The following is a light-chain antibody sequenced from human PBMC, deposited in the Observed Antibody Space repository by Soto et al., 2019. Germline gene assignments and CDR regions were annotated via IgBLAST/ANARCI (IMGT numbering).Light chain of an antibody. CDR1: QIVTSDY. V-gene: IGKV3-20*01. CDR2: GAS. Sequence: DIVLTQSPGTLSLSPGERVTLSCRASQIVTSDYLAWYHQEPGQAPRLLIYGASNRATGIPDRFSGSGSGTEFTLFISRLEPGDFGMYFCHQYGSSPRTFGQGTKVEIK. J-gene: IGKJ1*01. CDR3: HQYGSSPRT.